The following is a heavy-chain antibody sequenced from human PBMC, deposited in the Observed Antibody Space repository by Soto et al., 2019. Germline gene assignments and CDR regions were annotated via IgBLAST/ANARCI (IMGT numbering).Heavy chain of an antibody. CDR1: GYPLRELS. D-gene: IGHD1-26*01. Sequence: QVQLVQSGAEVKKPGASVKVSCKLSGYPLRELSLHWVRQAPGKGLEWMASFDPEDGETIYAQKFQGRVTMTEDTSTNTAYISLSSLISEDTAVYYCATGPGGEWELPGDWGQGTLVTVSS. CDR2: FDPEDGET. V-gene: IGHV1-24*01. CDR3: ATGPGGEWELPGD. J-gene: IGHJ4*02.